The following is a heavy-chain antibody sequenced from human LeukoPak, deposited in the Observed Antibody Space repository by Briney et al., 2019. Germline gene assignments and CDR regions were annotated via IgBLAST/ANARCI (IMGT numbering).Heavy chain of an antibody. V-gene: IGHV7-4-1*02. CDR3: ARAGYDFRSGYYGPTDPYYHYYYMDV. J-gene: IGHJ6*03. Sequence: ASVKVSCKASGYTFSSFALNWVRQAPGQGLEWMGWINTNTGNPTSAQGFTGRFVFSLDTSVSTAYLEISSLKAEDTAVYHCARAGYDFRSGYYGPTDPYYHYYYMDVWGKGTTVTVSS. CDR2: INTNTGNP. D-gene: IGHD3-3*01. CDR1: GYTFSSFA.